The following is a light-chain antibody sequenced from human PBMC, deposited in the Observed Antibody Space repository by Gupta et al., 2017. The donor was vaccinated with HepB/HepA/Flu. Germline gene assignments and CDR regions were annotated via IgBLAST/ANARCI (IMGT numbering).Light chain of an antibody. CDR2: DVN. CDR3: SSYADSNNYV. Sequence: SALTQPPSASGSPGQSVTISCTGTSRDVGSYNFVPWYQQHPHKAPKLILYDVNKRPSGVPDRFSGSKSGNTASLTVSGLQAEDEADYYCSSYADSNNYVFGTGTWVTVL. CDR1: SRDVGSYNF. J-gene: IGLJ1*01. V-gene: IGLV2-8*01.